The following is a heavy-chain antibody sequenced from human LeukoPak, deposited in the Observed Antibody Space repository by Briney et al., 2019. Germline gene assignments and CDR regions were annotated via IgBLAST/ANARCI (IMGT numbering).Heavy chain of an antibody. CDR1: GYYFVTYP. CDR2: ISAYNGNT. CDR3: ARGQNDYGDSDY. D-gene: IGHD4-17*01. J-gene: IGHJ4*02. V-gene: IGHV1-18*01. Sequence: ASVKVSCKASGYYFVTYPINWVRQAPGQGLEWMGWISAYNGNTNYAQKLQGRVTMTTDTSTSTAYMELRSLRSDDTAVYYCARGQNDYGDSDYWGQGTLVTVSS.